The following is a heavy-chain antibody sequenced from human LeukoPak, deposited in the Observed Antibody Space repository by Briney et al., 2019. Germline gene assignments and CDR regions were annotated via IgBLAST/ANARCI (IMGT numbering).Heavy chain of an antibody. CDR1: GGSISSLY. Sequence: SETLSLTCSVSGGSISSLYWSWIRQPPGKGLEWIGYIYYTGSTNYNPSLRGRVTMFVDMSKNQFSLKLSSVTAADTAVYYCARAPYSGSYYFDYWGQGTLVTVSS. V-gene: IGHV4-59*01. D-gene: IGHD1-26*01. CDR2: IYYTGST. J-gene: IGHJ4*02. CDR3: ARAPYSGSYYFDY.